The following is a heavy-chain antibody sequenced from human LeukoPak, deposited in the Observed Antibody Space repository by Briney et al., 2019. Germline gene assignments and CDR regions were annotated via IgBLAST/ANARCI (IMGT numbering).Heavy chain of an antibody. V-gene: IGHV4-39*01. CDR2: IYYSGST. CDR3: ARGRVIAAAGKGYFDY. D-gene: IGHD6-13*01. Sequence: PSETLSLTCTVSRGSISSRTYYWGWVRQPPGKGLEWIGSIYYSGSTNYNPSLKSRVTISVHTSKNQFSLDLRSVTAADTAVYYCARGRVIAAAGKGYFDYWGQGTLVTVSS. J-gene: IGHJ4*02. CDR1: RGSISSRTYY.